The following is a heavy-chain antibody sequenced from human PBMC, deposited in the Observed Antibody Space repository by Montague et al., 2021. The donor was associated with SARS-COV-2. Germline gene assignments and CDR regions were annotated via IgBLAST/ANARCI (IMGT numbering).Heavy chain of an antibody. Sequence: SETLSLTCIVSGGSINGYYWTWIRQPAGKGLEWIGRIDNNGTTNYNPSLRSRVSMSVDTSQNHFSLYLTSLTAADTAVYYCAREKRYWGEMDFWGQGTLVTVSS. CDR1: GGSINGYY. CDR2: IDNNGTT. J-gene: IGHJ4*02. CDR3: AREKRYWGEMDF. V-gene: IGHV4-4*07. D-gene: IGHD2-8*02.